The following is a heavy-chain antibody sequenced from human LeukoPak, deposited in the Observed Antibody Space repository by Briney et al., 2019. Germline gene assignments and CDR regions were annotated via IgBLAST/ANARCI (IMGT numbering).Heavy chain of an antibody. Sequence: GSSVKVSCKASGGTFSSYAISWVRQAPGQGLEWMGGIIPIFGTANYAQKFQGRVTITTDESTSTAYMELSSLRSEDTAVYYCASMGYDFWSGYSYYFDYWGQGTLVTVSS. D-gene: IGHD3-3*01. CDR3: ASMGYDFWSGYSYYFDY. J-gene: IGHJ4*02. CDR2: IIPIFGTA. V-gene: IGHV1-69*05. CDR1: GGTFSSYA.